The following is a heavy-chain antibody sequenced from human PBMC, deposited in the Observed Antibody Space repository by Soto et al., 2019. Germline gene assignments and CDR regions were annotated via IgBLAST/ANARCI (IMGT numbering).Heavy chain of an antibody. CDR1: GFTFTSFS. CDR3: ARDLGYAFDS. CDR2: IRRSDNTI. J-gene: IGHJ4*02. V-gene: IGHV3-48*01. D-gene: IGHD2-15*01. Sequence: GGSLRLSCAASGFTFTSFSVNWVRQAPGKGLEWISYIRRSDNTISYADSVKGRFTISTDNAQNSLYLQMDSLRAEDTAIYYCARDLGYAFDSWGQGTLVTVSS.